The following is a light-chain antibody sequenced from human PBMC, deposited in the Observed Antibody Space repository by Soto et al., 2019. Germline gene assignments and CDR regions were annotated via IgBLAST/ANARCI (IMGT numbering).Light chain of an antibody. CDR1: SSDVGSYNY. V-gene: IGLV2-14*01. CDR3: CSYTSSTTYV. J-gene: IGLJ1*01. Sequence: QSALTQPASVSGSPGQSITISCTGTSSDVGSYNYVSWYQQHPGKSPKLMIYEVSNRPSGVSNRFSGSKSGNTASLTISGLQAEDEADYYCCSYTSSTTYVFGTGPKLTVL. CDR2: EVS.